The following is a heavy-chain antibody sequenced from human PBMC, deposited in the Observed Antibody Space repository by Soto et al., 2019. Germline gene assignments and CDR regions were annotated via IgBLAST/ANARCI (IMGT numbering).Heavy chain of an antibody. Sequence: PSETLSLTCTVSGGSISSSSYYWGWIRQPPGKGLEWIGSIYYSGSTYYNPSLKSRVTISVDTSKNQFSLKLSSVTAADTAVYYCARGAAATGVDYWGQGTPVTVSS. CDR1: GGSISSSSYY. J-gene: IGHJ4*02. V-gene: IGHV4-39*01. CDR3: ARGAAATGVDY. CDR2: IYYSGST. D-gene: IGHD2-15*01.